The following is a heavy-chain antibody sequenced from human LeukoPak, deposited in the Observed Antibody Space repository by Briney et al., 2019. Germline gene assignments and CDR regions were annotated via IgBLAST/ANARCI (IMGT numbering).Heavy chain of an antibody. V-gene: IGHV3-23*01. D-gene: IGHD4-17*01. CDR1: GFTFSSYA. J-gene: IGHJ5*02. Sequence: GGSLRLSCAASGFTFSSYAMSWVRQAPGKGLEWVSLIRDSGETFYADSVKGRFTISRDNSKNTMYLQMNRLRVEDTAVYFCARDRAVTRDWVEFDPWGQGTLVTVSS. CDR2: IRDSGET. CDR3: ARDRAVTRDWVEFDP.